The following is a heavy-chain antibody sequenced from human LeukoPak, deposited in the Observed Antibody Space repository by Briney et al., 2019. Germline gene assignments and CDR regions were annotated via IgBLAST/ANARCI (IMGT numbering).Heavy chain of an antibody. D-gene: IGHD3-10*01. V-gene: IGHV6-1*01. CDR3: ARGLWFLDY. CDR2: TYYRSKWYN. Sequence: PSQTLSLTCVLSEDSVSSDSTAWNWIRQSPSRGLEWLGKTYYRSKWYNDYAVSVKSRVTINPDTSKNQFSLQLNSVTPEDTAVYYCARGLWFLDYWGQGTLVTVSS. CDR1: EDSVSSDSTA. J-gene: IGHJ4*02.